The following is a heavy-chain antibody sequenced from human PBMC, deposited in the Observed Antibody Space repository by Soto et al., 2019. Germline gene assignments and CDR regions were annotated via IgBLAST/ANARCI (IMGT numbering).Heavy chain of an antibody. J-gene: IGHJ5*02. CDR1: GFTFSRSP. Sequence: QVHLVESGGGVVQPGRALRLSCVASGFTFSRSPMHWVRQAPGKGLEWVAYTSYDGSKNFYADSVTGRVTISRDNSQNTLYLQRSSRRVEDTPLYYWGRGGTYGAGDFDPGGQGPLVPVPS. D-gene: IGHD4-17*01. V-gene: IGHV3-30*15. CDR3: GRGGTYGAGDFDP. CDR2: TSYDGSKN.